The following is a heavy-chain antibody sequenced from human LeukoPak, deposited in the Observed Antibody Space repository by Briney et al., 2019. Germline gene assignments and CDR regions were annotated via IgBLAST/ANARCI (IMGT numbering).Heavy chain of an antibody. J-gene: IGHJ6*03. V-gene: IGHV1-69*05. CDR1: GGTFSSYA. Sequence: SVKVSCKASGGTFSSYAISWVRQAPGQGLEWMGGIIPIFGTANYAQKFQGRVTITTDESTSTAYMELSSLRSEDTAVYYCASLGIAVPPYYYYYYIDVWGKGTTVTVSS. D-gene: IGHD6-19*01. CDR2: IIPIFGTA. CDR3: ASLGIAVPPYYYYYYIDV.